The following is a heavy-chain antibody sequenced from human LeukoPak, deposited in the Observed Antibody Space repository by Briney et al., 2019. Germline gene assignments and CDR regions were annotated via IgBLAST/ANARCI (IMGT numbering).Heavy chain of an antibody. D-gene: IGHD3-9*01. CDR1: GYTFTGYY. V-gene: IGHV1-2*02. CDR2: INPNSGGT. J-gene: IGHJ5*02. CDR3: AIQILTGYSNWFDP. Sequence: ASVKVSCKASGYTFTGYYMHWVRQAPGQGLEWMGWINPNSGGTNYAQKFQGRVTMTRDTSISTAYMELSRLRSDDTAVYYCAIQILTGYSNWFDPWGQGTLVTVSS.